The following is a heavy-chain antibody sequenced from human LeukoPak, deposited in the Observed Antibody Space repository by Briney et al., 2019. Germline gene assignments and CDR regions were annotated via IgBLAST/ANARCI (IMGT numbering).Heavy chain of an antibody. J-gene: IGHJ3*02. CDR2: VHYSGTA. D-gene: IGHD2-8*02. CDR3: ARDDRYSGTGALDI. CDR1: NGSITNYD. Sequence: SETLSLTCTVSNGSITNYDWSWVRQPPGKGLEFIGHVHYSGTADYNPSLKSRVTISVDRSKNQFSLRLSSVTAADTAVYYCARDDRYSGTGALDIWGQGTMVTVSS. V-gene: IGHV4-59*12.